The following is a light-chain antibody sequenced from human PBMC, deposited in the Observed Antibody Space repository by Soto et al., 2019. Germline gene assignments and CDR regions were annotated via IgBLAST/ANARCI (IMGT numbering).Light chain of an antibody. CDR3: QKYNSHPRT. J-gene: IGKJ1*01. CDR2: AAS. V-gene: IGKV1-27*01. CDR1: QGISNY. Sequence: DIQMTQSPSSLSASVGDRVTITCRASQGISNYLAWYQQKPGKVPKLLIYAASTLQSGVPSRFSGSGSGTDFTLTTSSLQHEYVANDYCQKYNSHPRTFGQGTKVKIK.